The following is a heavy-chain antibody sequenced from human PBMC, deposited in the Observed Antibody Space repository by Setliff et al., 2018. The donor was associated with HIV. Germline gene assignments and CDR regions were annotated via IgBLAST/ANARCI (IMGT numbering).Heavy chain of an antibody. D-gene: IGHD2-15*01. J-gene: IGHJ3*02. V-gene: IGHV3-74*01. CDR1: GFTLSSNW. CDR3: ARRRGYCSGGECPGKSFDI. Sequence: GGSLRLSCAGSGFTLSSNWMHWVRQAPGEGLVWVSRINEDGKTTNYADSVKGRFTIFRDNAKNTLYLQMNSLRVEDTAVYYCARRRGYCSGGECPGKSFDIWGQGTMVTVSS. CDR2: INEDGKTT.